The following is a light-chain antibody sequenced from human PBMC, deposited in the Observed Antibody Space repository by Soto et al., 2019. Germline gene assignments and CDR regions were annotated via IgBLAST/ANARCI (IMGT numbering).Light chain of an antibody. CDR1: SSDVGGYDY. V-gene: IGLV2-14*01. J-gene: IGLJ1*01. CDR2: EVT. Sequence: QSALTQPASVSGSTGQSITISGTGTSSDVGGYDYVSWYQQHPGKAPKRMIFEVTNRPSGVYNRFSGSKSGNTAPLSISGLRAEDEADYYCSSFRSTRTLPYVFGTGTKLTVL. CDR3: SSFRSTRTLPYV.